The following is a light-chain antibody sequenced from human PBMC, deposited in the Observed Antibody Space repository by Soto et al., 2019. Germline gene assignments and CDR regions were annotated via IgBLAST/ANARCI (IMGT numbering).Light chain of an antibody. CDR1: QSVSSN. Sequence: EIVMTQSPATLSVSAGERATLSCRASQSVSSNLSWYQQKPGQAPRLLIYGASTRATGIPARFSGSGSGTEFTLTISRLEPEDFAMYYCQRYDQSLRTFGQGTKVDI. CDR2: GAS. J-gene: IGKJ1*01. CDR3: QRYDQSLRT. V-gene: IGKV3-15*01.